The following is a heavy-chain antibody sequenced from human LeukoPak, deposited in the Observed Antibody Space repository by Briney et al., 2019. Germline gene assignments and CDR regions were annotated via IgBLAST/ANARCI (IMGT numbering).Heavy chain of an antibody. CDR1: GDSVSTNSAA. CDR3: AREERAPPSETIILVRGMLLISGP. D-gene: IGHD3-22*01. J-gene: IGHJ3*01. Sequence: SQTLSLTCAISGDSVSTNSAAWNRIRQSPSRGLEWLGRTYYRSKWYNDYVVSVKSRITINPDTSKNQFSLQLKFVTPEDTAVYYCAREERAPPSETIILVRGMLLISGPRGQGTMVTVSS. CDR2: TYYRSKWYN. V-gene: IGHV6-1*01.